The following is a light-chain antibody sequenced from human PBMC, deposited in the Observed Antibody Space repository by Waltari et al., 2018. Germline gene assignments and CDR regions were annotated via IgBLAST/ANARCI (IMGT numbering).Light chain of an antibody. CDR2: KTS. J-gene: IGKJ3*01. V-gene: IGKV1-39*01. Sequence: DIQMTQCPSSLSASVGDRVTITCRASENVNNYLNWYQQKPGKAPKLLIYKTSTLRSGVPSRFSGSGSGTDYTFTISSLQSEDVATYYCQHNYGTPFTFGPGTKLDIK. CDR1: ENVNNY. CDR3: QHNYGTPFT.